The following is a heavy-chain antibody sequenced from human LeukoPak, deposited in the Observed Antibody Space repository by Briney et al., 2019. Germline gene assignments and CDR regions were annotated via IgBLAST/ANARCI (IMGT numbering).Heavy chain of an antibody. D-gene: IGHD3-10*01. CDR2: IYHSGST. CDR1: GGSVSSGGYS. CDR3: ARGGLYYYGSGSYTPFDP. V-gene: IGHV4-30-2*01. J-gene: IGHJ5*02. Sequence: SQTLSLTCAVSGGSVSSGGYSWSRLPQPPGKGLEWFVYIYHSGSTYYNLSLKSRVTISVDRSKSQFSLKLSSVTAADTAVYYCARGGLYYYGSGSYTPFDPWGQGTLLTVPS.